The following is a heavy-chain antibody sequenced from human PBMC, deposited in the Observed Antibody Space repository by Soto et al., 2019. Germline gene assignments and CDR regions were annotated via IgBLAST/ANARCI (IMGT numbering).Heavy chain of an antibody. CDR3: AKDSGSYYPVFDY. D-gene: IGHD1-26*01. J-gene: IGHJ4*02. CDR1: GFTFSSYG. CDR2: ISYDGSNK. Sequence: PGGSLRLSCAASGFTFSSYGMHWVRQAPGKGLEWVAVISYDGSNKYYADSVKGRFTTSRDNSKNTLYLQMNSLRAEDTAVYYCAKDSGSYYPVFDYWGQGTLVTVSS. V-gene: IGHV3-30*18.